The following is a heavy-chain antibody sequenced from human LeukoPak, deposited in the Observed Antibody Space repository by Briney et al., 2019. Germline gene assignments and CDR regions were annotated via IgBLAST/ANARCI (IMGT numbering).Heavy chain of an antibody. J-gene: IGHJ4*02. Sequence: GGSLRLSCAASGCTFSSYAMSWVRQAPGKALEWVSAISGSGGSTYYADSVKGRFTISRDNSKNTLYLQMNSLRAEDTAVYYCAKGFGTVDTGYFDYWGQGTLVTVSS. V-gene: IGHV3-23*01. D-gene: IGHD4-23*01. CDR3: AKGFGTVDTGYFDY. CDR1: GCTFSSYA. CDR2: ISGSGGST.